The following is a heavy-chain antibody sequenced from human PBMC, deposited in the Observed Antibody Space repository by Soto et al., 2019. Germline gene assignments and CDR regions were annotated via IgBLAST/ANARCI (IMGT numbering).Heavy chain of an antibody. CDR3: AKDNGYSSGWKDY. D-gene: IGHD6-19*01. Sequence: EVQLLESGGGLVQPGGSLRLSCAASGFTFSTYAISWVRQVPGKGLAWVSAISGSGGSTYYADSVKGRFTISRDNSKNTLYLQMNSLRAEDTAVYYCAKDNGYSSGWKDYWGQGTLVTVSS. CDR2: ISGSGGST. V-gene: IGHV3-23*01. CDR1: GFTFSTYA. J-gene: IGHJ4*02.